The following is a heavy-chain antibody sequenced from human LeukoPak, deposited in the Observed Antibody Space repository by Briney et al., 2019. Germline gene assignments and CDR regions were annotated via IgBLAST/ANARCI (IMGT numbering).Heavy chain of an antibody. CDR1: GGSISSYY. Sequence: SETLSLTCTVSGGSISSYYWSWIRQPPGKGLEWIGYIYYSGSTNYNPSLKSRVTISVDTSKSQFSLKLSSVTAADTAVYYCARVDSSGWYGGPTFDYWGQGTLVTVSS. CDR3: ARVDSSGWYGGPTFDY. D-gene: IGHD6-19*01. V-gene: IGHV4-59*01. CDR2: IYYSGST. J-gene: IGHJ4*02.